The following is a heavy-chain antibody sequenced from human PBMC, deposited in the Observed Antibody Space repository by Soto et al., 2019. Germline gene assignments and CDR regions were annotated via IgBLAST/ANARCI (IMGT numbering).Heavy chain of an antibody. Sequence: QVQLVQSGAEVKKPGASVKVSCKASGYTFTTYSAHWVRQAPGQRLEWMGWINAGNGNTKYSQKFQDRVTITRDTSASTAYMELSSLRSEDTTVYYCARGQGTYADYWGQGTLVSVSS. D-gene: IGHD3-10*01. J-gene: IGHJ4*02. CDR2: INAGNGNT. V-gene: IGHV1-3*01. CDR3: ARGQGTYADY. CDR1: GYTFTTYS.